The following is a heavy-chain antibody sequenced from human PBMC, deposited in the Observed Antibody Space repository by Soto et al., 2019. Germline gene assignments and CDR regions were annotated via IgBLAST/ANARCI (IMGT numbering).Heavy chain of an antibody. CDR1: GGSISSSSYY. CDR3: ARTNLYGSGTSIGY. D-gene: IGHD3-10*01. V-gene: IGHV4-39*07. CDR2: IYYSGST. J-gene: IGHJ4*02. Sequence: SETLSLTCTVSGGSISSSSYYWGWIRQPPGKGLEWIGTIYYSGSTYYNPSLKSRVTISVDTSKNQFSLKLSSVTAADTAVYYCARTNLYGSGTSIGYWGQGTLVTVSS.